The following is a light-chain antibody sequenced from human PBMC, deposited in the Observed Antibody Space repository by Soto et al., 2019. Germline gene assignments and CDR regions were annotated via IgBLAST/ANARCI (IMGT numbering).Light chain of an antibody. CDR1: QSVLYSSNNKNY. V-gene: IGKV4-1*01. Sequence: DIVMTQFPDSLAVSLGERATINCKSSQSVLYSSNNKNYLAWYQQKPGQPPQLLIYWASTRESGVPDRFSGSGSGTDFTLTISSLQAEDVAVYYCQQYYSTPQTFGQGTKVELK. CDR3: QQYYSTPQT. CDR2: WAS. J-gene: IGKJ1*01.